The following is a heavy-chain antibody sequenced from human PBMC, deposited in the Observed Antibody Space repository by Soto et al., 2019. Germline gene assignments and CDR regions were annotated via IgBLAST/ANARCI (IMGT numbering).Heavy chain of an antibody. V-gene: IGHV1-69*01. CDR1: GGTFSSYA. Sequence: QVQLVQSGAEVKKPGSSVKVSCKASGGTFSSYAISWVRQAPGQGLEWMGGIIPIFGTPNFAQKFQGRVTITADESTSTAYMDLSSLRSEDTAVYYCARARSGSYRDPYFYYGMDVWGQGTTVTVSS. CDR2: IIPIFGTP. D-gene: IGHD3-10*01. J-gene: IGHJ6*02. CDR3: ARARSGSYRDPYFYYGMDV.